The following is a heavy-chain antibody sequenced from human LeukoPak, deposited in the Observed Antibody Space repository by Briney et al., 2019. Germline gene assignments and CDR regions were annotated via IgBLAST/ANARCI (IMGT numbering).Heavy chain of an antibody. Sequence: SETLSLTCTVSGGSISSYHWSWIRQPAGKGLEWIGRIYTSGSTNYNPSLKSRVTMSVDTSKNQFSLKLSSVTAADTAVYYCARDTVTTSYDAFDIWGQGTMVTVSS. CDR2: IYTSGST. J-gene: IGHJ3*02. CDR3: ARDTVTTSYDAFDI. V-gene: IGHV4-4*07. D-gene: IGHD4-17*01. CDR1: GGSISSYH.